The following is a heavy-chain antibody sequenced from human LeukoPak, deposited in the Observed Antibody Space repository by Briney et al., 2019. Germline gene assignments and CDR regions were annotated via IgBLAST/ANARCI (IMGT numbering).Heavy chain of an antibody. CDR3: ARGYCSSTSCYGLWGAFDI. V-gene: IGHV1-2*02. Sequence: GASVKVSCKASGYTFTGYYMHWVRQASGQGLEWMGWINPNSGGTNYAQKFQGRVTMTRDTSISTAYMELSRLRSDDTAVYYCARGYCSSTSCYGLWGAFDIWGQGTMVTVSS. CDR2: INPNSGGT. J-gene: IGHJ3*02. CDR1: GYTFTGYY. D-gene: IGHD2-2*01.